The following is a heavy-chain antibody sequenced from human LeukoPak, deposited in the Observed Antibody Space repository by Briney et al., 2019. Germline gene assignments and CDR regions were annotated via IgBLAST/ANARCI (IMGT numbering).Heavy chain of an antibody. CDR2: IDYSGSI. J-gene: IGHJ4*02. CDR1: GGSISSSSYY. CDR3: ARRGGSGIRGDYYFDY. Sequence: SETLSLTCTVSGGSISSSSYYWGWIRQTPGKGLEWIGSIDYSGSIYYNPSPRSRVTISADTSQNQFSLKLSSVTAADTAVYYCARRGGSGIRGDYYFDYWGQGTLVTVSS. D-gene: IGHD3-10*01. V-gene: IGHV4-39*01.